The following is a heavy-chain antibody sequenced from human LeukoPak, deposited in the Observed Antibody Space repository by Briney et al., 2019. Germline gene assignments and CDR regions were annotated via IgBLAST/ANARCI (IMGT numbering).Heavy chain of an antibody. CDR3: ARGQDLYYYDSSGYYFYGGTLSYFDY. Sequence: PSETLSLTCAVYGGSFSGYYWSWIRQPPGKGLEWIGEINHSGSTNYNPSLKSRVTISVDTSKNQFSLKLSSVTAADTAVYYCARGQDLYYYDSSGYYFYGGTLSYFDYWGQGTLVTVSS. CDR1: GGSFSGYY. D-gene: IGHD3-22*01. V-gene: IGHV4-34*01. J-gene: IGHJ4*02. CDR2: INHSGST.